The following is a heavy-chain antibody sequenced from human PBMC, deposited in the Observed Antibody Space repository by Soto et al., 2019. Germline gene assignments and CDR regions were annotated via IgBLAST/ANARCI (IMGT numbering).Heavy chain of an antibody. Sequence: SVKVSCKASGYTFTGYYIHWVRQDPGQGLEWMGGINPNIGTANYAQKFQGRVTITADESTSTAYMELSSLRSEDTAVYYCARGMELPQSYYYYYGMDVWGQGTTVTFSS. D-gene: IGHD1-26*01. J-gene: IGHJ6*02. V-gene: IGHV1-69*13. CDR3: ARGMELPQSYYYYYGMDV. CDR2: INPNIGTA. CDR1: GYTFTGYY.